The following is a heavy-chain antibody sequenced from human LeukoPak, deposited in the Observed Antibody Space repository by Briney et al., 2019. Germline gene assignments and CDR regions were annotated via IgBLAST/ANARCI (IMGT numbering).Heavy chain of an antibody. Sequence: GASVKVSCKASGYTFTSYGISWVRQDPGQGLEWMGWISAYNGNTNYAQKLQGRVTMTTDTSTSTAYMELRSLRSDDTAVYYCASSRYYDILTGYPDYYGMDVWGQGTTVTVSS. CDR1: GYTFTSYG. CDR3: ASSRYYDILTGYPDYYGMDV. CDR2: ISAYNGNT. V-gene: IGHV1-18*01. J-gene: IGHJ6*02. D-gene: IGHD3-9*01.